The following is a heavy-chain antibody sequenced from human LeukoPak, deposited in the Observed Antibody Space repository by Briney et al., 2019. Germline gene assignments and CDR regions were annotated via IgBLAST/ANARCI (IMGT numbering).Heavy chain of an antibody. CDR1: GFTFSSCA. J-gene: IGHJ4*02. Sequence: PGGSLRLSCAASGFTFSSCAMSWVRQAPVQGLEWVSAISNSGSSIYYADSVKGRFTISRDNSKNTLYLQMNSLRVEDTAVYYCAIPGPSYRRFDHWGQGTLVTVSS. CDR2: ISNSGSSI. CDR3: AIPGPSYRRFDH. V-gene: IGHV3-23*01. D-gene: IGHD3-16*02.